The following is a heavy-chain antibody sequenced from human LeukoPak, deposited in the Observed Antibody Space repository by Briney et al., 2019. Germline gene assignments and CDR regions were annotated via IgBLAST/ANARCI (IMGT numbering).Heavy chain of an antibody. CDR2: ISYDGSNK. D-gene: IGHD3-22*01. V-gene: IGHV3-30*18. CDR1: GFTFSSYG. Sequence: GRSLRLSCAASGFTFSSYGVHWVRQAPGKGLEWVAVISYDGSNKYYADSVKGRFTISRDNSKNTLYLQMNSLRAEDTAVYYCVKGVYYYDRSGNFDYWGQGTLVTVSS. J-gene: IGHJ4*02. CDR3: VKGVYYYDRSGNFDY.